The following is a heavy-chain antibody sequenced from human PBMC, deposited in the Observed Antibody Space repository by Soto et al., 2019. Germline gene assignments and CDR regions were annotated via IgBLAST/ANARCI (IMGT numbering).Heavy chain of an antibody. Sequence: EVQLVESGGGLVQPGTSLRLSCVTSGFIFDNYAMHWVRQRPGKALEWVSGIGWNGDNMGYADSVEGRFTISRDNAKSTLFLQMDNLRPEDTARYYCAKDIRRKSLVIIPSAQAFWGQGTLVTVSS. CDR3: AKDIRRKSLVIIPSAQAF. J-gene: IGHJ4*02. V-gene: IGHV3-9*01. D-gene: IGHD3-3*01. CDR1: GFIFDNYA. CDR2: IGWNGDNM.